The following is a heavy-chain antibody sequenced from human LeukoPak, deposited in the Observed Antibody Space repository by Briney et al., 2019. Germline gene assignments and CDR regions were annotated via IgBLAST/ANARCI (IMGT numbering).Heavy chain of an antibody. D-gene: IGHD4-17*01. CDR2: ISFDGNNK. V-gene: IGHV3-30-3*01. J-gene: IGHJ4*02. Sequence: GRSLRLSCAASGFTFSSYSMHWVRQAPGKGLEWVAIISFDGNNKYYADSVKGRFTISRDNYNNTMYLQMNSLRAEDTSVYYCARDLWKTLTTPAGYWGQGTLVTVSS. CDR3: ARDLWKTLTTPAGY. CDR1: GFTFSSYS.